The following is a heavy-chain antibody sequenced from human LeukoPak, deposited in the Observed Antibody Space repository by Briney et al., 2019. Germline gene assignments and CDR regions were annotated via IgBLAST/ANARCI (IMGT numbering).Heavy chain of an antibody. D-gene: IGHD3-22*01. CDR1: GYTFTSYY. J-gene: IGHJ4*02. Sequence: ASVKVSCKASGYTFTSYYMHWVRQAPGQGLEWMGIINPSGGSTSYAQKFQGRVTMTRDTSTSTVYMELSSLGSEDTAVYYCARDARTSYDSSGYYFDYWGQGTLVTVSS. CDR3: ARDARTSYDSSGYYFDY. CDR2: INPSGGST. V-gene: IGHV1-46*01.